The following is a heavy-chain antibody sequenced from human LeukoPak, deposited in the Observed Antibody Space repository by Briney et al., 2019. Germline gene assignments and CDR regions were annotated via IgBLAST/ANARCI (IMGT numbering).Heavy chain of an antibody. CDR1: GGSISSYY. CDR2: IYYSGTA. V-gene: IGHV4-59*08. D-gene: IGHD3-10*01. Sequence: NPSETLSLTCTVSGGSISSYYGSWIRQPPGRGLEWIGYIYYSGTANYNPSLKSRVTISVDTSKNQFSLKLSSVTAADTAVYYCARGLWFGELLGYWGQGALVTVSS. CDR3: ARGLWFGELLGY. J-gene: IGHJ4*02.